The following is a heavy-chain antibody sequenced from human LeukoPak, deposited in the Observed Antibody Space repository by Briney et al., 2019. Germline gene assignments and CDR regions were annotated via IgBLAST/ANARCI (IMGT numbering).Heavy chain of an antibody. J-gene: IGHJ4*02. Sequence: GGSLRLSCAASGFTFSDYYMNWIRQTPGKGLEWISYISDTARTKSYADSVKGRFTISRDNAKNSLYLQMNSLRVEDTAVYYCAGVNYWNYPFWGQGTLVTVSS. V-gene: IGHV3-11*04. CDR1: GFTFSDYY. D-gene: IGHD1-7*01. CDR3: AGVNYWNYPF. CDR2: ISDTARTK.